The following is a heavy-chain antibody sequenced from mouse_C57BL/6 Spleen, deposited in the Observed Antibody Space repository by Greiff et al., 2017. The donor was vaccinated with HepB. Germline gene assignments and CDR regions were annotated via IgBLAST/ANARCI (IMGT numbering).Heavy chain of an antibody. CDR3: ARDYDGGAAY. Sequence: EVKLVESGGGLVQPGGSLSLSCAASGFTFTDYYMSWVRQPPGKALEWLGFIRNKANGYTTEYSASVKGRFTISRDNSQSILYLQMNALRAEDSATYYCARDYDGGAAYWGQGTLVTVSA. V-gene: IGHV7-3*01. CDR2: IRNKANGYTT. D-gene: IGHD2-4*01. CDR1: GFTFTDYY. J-gene: IGHJ3*01.